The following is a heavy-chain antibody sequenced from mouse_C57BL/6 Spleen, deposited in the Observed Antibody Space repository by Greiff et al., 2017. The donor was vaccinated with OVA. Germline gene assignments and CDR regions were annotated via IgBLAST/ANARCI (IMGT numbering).Heavy chain of an antibody. CDR3: ARSKTHYYAMDY. CDR1: GYTFTSYW. CDR2: IDPSDSYT. D-gene: IGHD2-5*01. Sequence: QVQLQQPGAELVKPGASVKLSCKASGYTFTSYWMQWVKQRPGQGLEWIGEIDPSDSYTNYNQKFKGKATLTVDTSSSTAYMQLSSLTSEDSAVDYCARSKTHYYAMDYWGQGTSVTVSS. J-gene: IGHJ4*01. V-gene: IGHV1-50*01.